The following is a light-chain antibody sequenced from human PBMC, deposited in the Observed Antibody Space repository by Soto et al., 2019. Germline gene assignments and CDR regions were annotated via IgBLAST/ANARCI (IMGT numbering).Light chain of an antibody. CDR2: DVT. CDR3: SSYTSSSTYV. V-gene: IGLV2-14*03. J-gene: IGLJ1*01. Sequence: QSALTQAASVSGSPGQSISISCTGTSSDVGGYNYVSWYQQHPGKAPKLMIYDVTNRPSGVSNRFSGSKSGYTASLTISGLQAEDEADYYCSSYTSSSTYVFGTGTKVTVL. CDR1: SSDVGGYNY.